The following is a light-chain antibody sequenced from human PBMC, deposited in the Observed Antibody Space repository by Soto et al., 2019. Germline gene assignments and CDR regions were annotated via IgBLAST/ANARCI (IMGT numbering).Light chain of an antibody. J-gene: IGKJ4*01. V-gene: IGKV3-20*01. CDR1: QSVSSSY. Sequence: EIVLTQSPGTLSLSPGERATLSCRASQSVSSSYLAWYQQKPGQAPRLLIYGASSRATGIPDRFSGSGSGTXXXXXXSXXXPEDFAVYYCQQYGSSPTFGGGTKVEIK. CDR2: GAS. CDR3: QQYGSSPT.